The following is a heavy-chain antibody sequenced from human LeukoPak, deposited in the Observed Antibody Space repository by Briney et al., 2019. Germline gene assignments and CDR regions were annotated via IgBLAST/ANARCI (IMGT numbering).Heavy chain of an antibody. J-gene: IGHJ4*02. CDR1: GYTFTSYD. D-gene: IGHD3-3*01. V-gene: IGHV1-8*03. Sequence: GASVKVSCKASGYTFTSYDINWVRQATGQGLEWMGWMNPNSGNTGYAQKFQGRVTITRNTSISTAYMELSSLRSEDTAVYYCARAPSTRITIFGVVTRTGYFDYWGQGTLVTVSS. CDR3: ARAPSTRITIFGVVTRTGYFDY. CDR2: MNPNSGNT.